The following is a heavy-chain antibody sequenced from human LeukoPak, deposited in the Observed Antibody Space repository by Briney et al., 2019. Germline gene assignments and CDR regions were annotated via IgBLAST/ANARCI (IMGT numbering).Heavy chain of an antibody. V-gene: IGHV3-23*01. D-gene: IGHD6-13*01. CDR1: GFTFSSSW. CDR3: AKGSFYSSSWYDVLNDY. CDR2: ISGSGGST. Sequence: AGGSLRLSCAASGFTFSSSWMSWVRQAPGKGLEWVSAISGSGGSTYYADSVKGRFTISRDNSKNTLYLQMNSLRAEDTAVYYCAKGSFYSSSWYDVLNDYWGQGTLVTVSS. J-gene: IGHJ4*02.